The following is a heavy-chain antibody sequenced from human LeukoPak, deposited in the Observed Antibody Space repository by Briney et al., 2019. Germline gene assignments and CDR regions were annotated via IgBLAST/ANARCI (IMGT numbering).Heavy chain of an antibody. Sequence: PSETLSLTCAVYGRSFSGYYWSWIRQPPGKGLEWIGEINHSGSTNYNPSRKSRVTISVETSKNQLSLKLSSMPAADTAVYYCARHFLSGRPGGRFDPWGQGMLVTVSS. V-gene: IGHV4-34*01. CDR1: GRSFSGYY. D-gene: IGHD6-6*01. CDR3: ARHFLSGRPGGRFDP. J-gene: IGHJ5*02. CDR2: INHSGST.